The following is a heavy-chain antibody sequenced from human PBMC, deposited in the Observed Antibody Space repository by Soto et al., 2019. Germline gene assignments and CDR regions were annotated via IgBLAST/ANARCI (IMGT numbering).Heavy chain of an antibody. J-gene: IGHJ4*02. Sequence: QITLKESGPTLVKPTQTLTLTCTFSGFSLSTSGVGVGWIRQPPGKALEWLALIYWDDDKRYSPSLKSRLTITNDTAKNQVVRTMTNMDPVDTATYYCAHSRITMVRGVIHYWGQGTLVTVSS. CDR2: IYWDDDK. D-gene: IGHD3-10*01. CDR1: GFSLSTSGVG. CDR3: AHSRITMVRGVIHY. V-gene: IGHV2-5*02.